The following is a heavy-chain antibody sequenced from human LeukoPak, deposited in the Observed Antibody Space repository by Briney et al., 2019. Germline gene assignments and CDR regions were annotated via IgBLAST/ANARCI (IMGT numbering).Heavy chain of an antibody. J-gene: IGHJ4*02. CDR2: TSSSSSTI. Sequence: GGSLRLSCAASGFTFSSYSMNWVRQAPGKGLEWVSYTSSSSSTIYYADSVKGRFTISRDNAKNSLYLQMNSLRAEDTAVYYCARDHDSSSCPYFDYWGQGTLVTVSS. CDR1: GFTFSSYS. D-gene: IGHD6-13*01. CDR3: ARDHDSSSCPYFDY. V-gene: IGHV3-48*01.